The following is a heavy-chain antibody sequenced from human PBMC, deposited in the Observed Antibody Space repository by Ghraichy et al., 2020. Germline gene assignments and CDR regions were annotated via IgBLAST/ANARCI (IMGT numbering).Heavy chain of an antibody. CDR3: ARSSFHYYGMDV. CDR2: IYSTGNT. CDR1: GDSITLSGYY. Sequence: SETLSLTCTVSGDSITLSGYYCGWIRQPPGKELEWIGTIYSTGNTYYHPSLKSRVTLSVDTSKNQFSLKLTSVSAADTAVYYCARSSFHYYGMDVWGQGTTVTVSS. V-gene: IGHV4-39*01. J-gene: IGHJ6*02. D-gene: IGHD6-6*01.